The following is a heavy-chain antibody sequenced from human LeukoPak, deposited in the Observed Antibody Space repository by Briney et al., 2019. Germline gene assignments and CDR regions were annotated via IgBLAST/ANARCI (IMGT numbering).Heavy chain of an antibody. Sequence: ASVKVSCKASGGTFSSYAISWVRQARGQGLEWMGIINPSGGSTSYAQKFQGRVTMTRGTSTSTVYMELSSLRSEDTAVYYCARVNYYDSSGYYLEGGLFDYWGQGTLVTVSS. CDR3: ARVNYYDSSGYYLEGGLFDY. CDR2: INPSGGST. CDR1: GGTFSSYA. V-gene: IGHV1-46*01. D-gene: IGHD3-22*01. J-gene: IGHJ4*02.